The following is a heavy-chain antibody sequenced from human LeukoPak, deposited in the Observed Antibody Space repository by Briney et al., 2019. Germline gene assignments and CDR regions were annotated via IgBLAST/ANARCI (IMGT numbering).Heavy chain of an antibody. J-gene: IGHJ4*02. V-gene: IGHV1-2*02. Sequence: GASVKVSCKASGYTFTGYYMHWVRQAPGQGLEWMGWINPNSGGANYAQKFQGRVTMTRDTSISTAYMELSRLRSDDTAVCYCARSTTRSSGWYAYWGQGTLVTVSS. CDR2: INPNSGGA. CDR1: GYTFTGYY. D-gene: IGHD6-19*01. CDR3: ARSTTRSSGWYAY.